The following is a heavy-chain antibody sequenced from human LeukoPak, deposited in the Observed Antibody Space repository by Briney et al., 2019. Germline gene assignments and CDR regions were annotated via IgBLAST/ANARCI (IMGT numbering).Heavy chain of an antibody. J-gene: IGHJ4*02. CDR1: GFTFNYYA. Sequence: GGSLRLSCAASGFTFNYYAMSWVRQAPGKGLEWVSSISGSGASTYYADSVKGRFTISRDNSKNTLYLQMNSLRAEDTAVYYCAKGVHYDFWSGYPHLDYWGQGTLVTVSS. V-gene: IGHV3-23*01. CDR3: AKGVHYDFWSGYPHLDY. D-gene: IGHD3-3*01. CDR2: ISGSGAST.